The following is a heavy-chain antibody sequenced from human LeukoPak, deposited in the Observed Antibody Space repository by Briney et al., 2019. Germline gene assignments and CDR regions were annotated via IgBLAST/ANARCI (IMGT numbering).Heavy chain of an antibody. D-gene: IGHD6-19*01. CDR1: GGTFSSYA. CDR2: IIPIFGTA. V-gene: IGHV1-69*06. J-gene: IGHJ4*02. Sequence: ASVKVSCKASGGTFSSYAISWVRQAPGQGLEWMGGIIPIFGTANYAQKFQGRVTITADKSTSTAYMELSSLRSEDTAVYYCARSSPSIAVAGTPFDYWGQGTLVTVSS. CDR3: ARSSPSIAVAGTPFDY.